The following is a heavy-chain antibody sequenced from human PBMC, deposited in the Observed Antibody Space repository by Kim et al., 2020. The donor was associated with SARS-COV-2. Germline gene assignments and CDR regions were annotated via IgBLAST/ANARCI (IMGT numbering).Heavy chain of an antibody. V-gene: IGHV3-7*01. CDR1: GLTFSKYW. J-gene: IGHJ5*02. CDR3: GTVGYCISSRCHP. Sequence: GGSLRLSCAASGLTFSKYWMTWVRQAPGKGLEWVANIKQDGSQKSYVESVRGRFTVTRDNDKNSLYLQMDTLRAEDTAVYYCGTVGYCISSRCHPW. D-gene: IGHD2-15*01. CDR2: IKQDGSQK.